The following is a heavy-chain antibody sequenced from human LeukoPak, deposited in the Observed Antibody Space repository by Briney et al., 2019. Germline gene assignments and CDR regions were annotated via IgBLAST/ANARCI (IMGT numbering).Heavy chain of an antibody. V-gene: IGHV3-74*01. D-gene: IGHD1-26*01. CDR3: AKDQGWELLQMNAFDI. Sequence: GGSLRLSCAASGFTFSSYWMHWVRQAPGKGLVWVSRINTDGSSTTYADSVKGRFTISRDNAKNSLYLQMNSLRAEDTAVYYCAKDQGWELLQMNAFDIWGQGTMVTVSS. CDR2: INTDGSST. J-gene: IGHJ3*02. CDR1: GFTFSSYW.